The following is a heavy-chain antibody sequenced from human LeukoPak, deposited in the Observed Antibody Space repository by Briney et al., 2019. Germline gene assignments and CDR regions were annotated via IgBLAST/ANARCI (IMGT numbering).Heavy chain of an antibody. J-gene: IGHJ4*02. D-gene: IGHD6-19*01. CDR3: AKGDYSSGWYFDY. V-gene: IGHV3-23*01. CDR1: GFAFSSYA. CDR2: LSGSGGST. Sequence: GGSLRLSCTASGFAFSSYAMSWVRQAPGKGLEWVSTLSGSGGSTYYADSVKGRFTISRDNSKNTLYLQMNSLRAEDTAVYYCAKGDYSSGWYFDYWGQGTLVTVSS.